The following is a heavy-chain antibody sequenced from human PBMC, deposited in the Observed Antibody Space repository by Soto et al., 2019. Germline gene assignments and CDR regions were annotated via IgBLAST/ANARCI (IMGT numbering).Heavy chain of an antibody. J-gene: IGHJ4*02. CDR3: ARAVAVPADFDY. V-gene: IGHV1-3*01. CDR2: INAGNGNT. CDR1: GGSFSSYI. D-gene: IGHD6-19*01. Sequence: ASVKVSCKASGGSFSSYIVSWVRQAPGQRLEWMGWINAGNGNTKYSQKFQGRVTITRDTSASTAYMELSSLRSEDTAVYYCARAVAVPADFDYWGPGTLVTVSS.